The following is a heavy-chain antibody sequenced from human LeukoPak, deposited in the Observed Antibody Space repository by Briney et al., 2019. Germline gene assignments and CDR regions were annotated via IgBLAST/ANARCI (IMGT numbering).Heavy chain of an antibody. Sequence: GASVKVSCKASGYTFTSYGISWVRQAPGQGLEWMGWISAYNGNTNYAQKLQGRVTMTTDTSTSTAYMELRSLRSDDTAVYYCARDEWELTGSDYYYGMDVWGQGTTVTASS. CDR1: GYTFTSYG. J-gene: IGHJ6*02. D-gene: IGHD1-26*01. CDR3: ARDEWELTGSDYYYGMDV. V-gene: IGHV1-18*01. CDR2: ISAYNGNT.